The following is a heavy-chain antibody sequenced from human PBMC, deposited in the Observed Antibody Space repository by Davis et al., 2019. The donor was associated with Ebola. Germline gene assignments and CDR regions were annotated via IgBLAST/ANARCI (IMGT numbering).Heavy chain of an antibody. CDR1: GFTFSTYS. D-gene: IGHD3-3*01. J-gene: IGHJ6*02. Sequence: GESLKISCAASGFTFSTYSMSWVRQAPGKALEWVSSISSDSDYIYYADSAKGRFTISRDNAKNSLYLQMNSLRAEDTAVYYCARVFVLRFLEWLSGNGMDVWGQGTTVTVSS. CDR2: ISSDSDYI. CDR3: ARVFVLRFLEWLSGNGMDV. V-gene: IGHV3-21*04.